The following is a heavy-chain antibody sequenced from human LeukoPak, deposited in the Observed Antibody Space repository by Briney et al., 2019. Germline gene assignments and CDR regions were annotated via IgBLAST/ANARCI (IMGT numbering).Heavy chain of an antibody. V-gene: IGHV1-24*01. J-gene: IGHJ4*02. CDR1: GYTLTELS. Sequence: ASVKVSCKVSGYTLTELSMHWVRQAPGKGLEWMGGFDPEDGETIYAQKFQGRVTITADESTSTAYMELSSLRSEDTAVYYCARGGGYSYGQTFDYWGQGTLVTVSS. CDR3: ARGGGYSYGQTFDY. CDR2: FDPEDGET. D-gene: IGHD5-18*01.